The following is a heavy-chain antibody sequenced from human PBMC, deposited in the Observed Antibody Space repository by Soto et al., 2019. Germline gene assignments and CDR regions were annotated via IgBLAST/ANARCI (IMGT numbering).Heavy chain of an antibody. CDR1: GFIFNSYA. Sequence: EVQLLESGGGLAQPGGSLRLSCAASGFIFNSYAVSWVRQAPGKGLEWVSLISGSGDITYYADSVKGRFSISRDKFNNTLYLQMNSLRAEDMAIYYCVKNGAYADFFDYWGQGTLVTVSS. V-gene: IGHV3-23*01. CDR2: ISGSGDIT. D-gene: IGHD2-8*01. CDR3: VKNGAYADFFDY. J-gene: IGHJ4*02.